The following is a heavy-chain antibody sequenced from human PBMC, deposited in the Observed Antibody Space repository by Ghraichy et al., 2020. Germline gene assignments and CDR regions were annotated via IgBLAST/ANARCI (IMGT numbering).Heavy chain of an antibody. D-gene: IGHD1-1*01. CDR3: ARGIRTTWYFDL. V-gene: IGHV1-2*02. CDR2: INPNSGGT. J-gene: IGHJ2*01. Sequence: ASVKVSCRASGYTFADYYIHWVRQAPGQGLEWMGWINPNSGGTNYAQKFQGRVTMTRDTSVSTAYMELSRLKSDDTAVYYCARGIRTTWYFDLWGRGTLVTVSS. CDR1: GYTFADYY.